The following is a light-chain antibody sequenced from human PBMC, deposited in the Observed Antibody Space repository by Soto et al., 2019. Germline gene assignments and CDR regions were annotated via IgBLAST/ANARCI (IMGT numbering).Light chain of an antibody. CDR3: ETWDSSLSAGV. CDR1: RSNIGNNA. J-gene: IGLJ3*02. Sequence: QSVLTQPPSVSAAPGQKVTVSCSGSRSNIGNNAVAWYQHLPGTAPKLLIYGNDKRPSGISDRFSASKSGTSATLAITGLQTGDEADYYCETWDSSLSAGVFGGGTKLTVL. CDR2: GND. V-gene: IGLV1-51*01.